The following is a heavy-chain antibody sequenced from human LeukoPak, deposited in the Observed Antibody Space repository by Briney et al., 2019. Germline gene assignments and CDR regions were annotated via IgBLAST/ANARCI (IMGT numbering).Heavy chain of an antibody. CDR2: IDHSGST. J-gene: IGHJ4*02. V-gene: IGHV4-34*01. D-gene: IGHD3-3*01. CDR1: GGSFSGYY. CDR3: ARVAPLGAIFGLYYFDY. Sequence: SETLSLTCAVYGGSFSGYYWSWIRQPPGKGLEWIGEIDHSGSTNYNPSLKSRVTISVDTSKNQFSLKLSSVTAADTAVYYCARVAPLGAIFGLYYFDYWGQGTLVTVSS.